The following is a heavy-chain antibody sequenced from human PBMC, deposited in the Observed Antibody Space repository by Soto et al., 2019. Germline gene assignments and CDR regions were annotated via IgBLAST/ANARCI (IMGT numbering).Heavy chain of an antibody. J-gene: IGHJ4*01. Sequence: QVQLVQSGAEVKKPGSSVKVSCKASGGTFSSYTISWVLQAPGQGLECMGRVIPILVIANHAQKFQGRVTMTAGEATSTAYMELSSLRSEDTAVYYCELSFLNFYDSSGYYGCFDYWGHGTLVTVSS. V-gene: IGHV1-69*02. CDR3: ELSFLNFYDSSGYYGCFDY. CDR2: VIPILVIA. D-gene: IGHD3-22*01. CDR1: GGTFSSYT.